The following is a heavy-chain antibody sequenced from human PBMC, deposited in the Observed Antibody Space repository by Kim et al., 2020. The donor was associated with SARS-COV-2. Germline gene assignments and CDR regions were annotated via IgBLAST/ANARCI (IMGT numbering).Heavy chain of an antibody. Sequence: SETLSLTCTVSGGSVSSGSYYWSWIRQPPGKGLEWIGYIYYSGSTNYNPSLKSRVTISVDTSKNQFSLKLSSVTAADTAVYYCARDSFLLGNYHIDAFDIWGQGTMVTVSS. J-gene: IGHJ3*02. CDR1: GGSVSSGSYY. CDR3: ARDSFLLGNYHIDAFDI. D-gene: IGHD4-4*01. CDR2: IYYSGST. V-gene: IGHV4-61*01.